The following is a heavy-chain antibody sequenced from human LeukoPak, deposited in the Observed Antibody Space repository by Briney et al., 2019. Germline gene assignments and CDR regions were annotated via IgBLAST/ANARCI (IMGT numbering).Heavy chain of an antibody. Sequence: GGSLRLSCAVSGFTFSTNYMSWVRQAPGTGLEWVSVIYSGGSTDYADSVKGRFTISRDSSKNTLYLQMNSLRAEDTAVYYCAKDMVRGVIITTGTVDYWGQGTLVTVSS. J-gene: IGHJ4*02. D-gene: IGHD3-10*01. V-gene: IGHV3-66*01. CDR3: AKDMVRGVIITTGTVDY. CDR1: GFTFSTNY. CDR2: IYSGGST.